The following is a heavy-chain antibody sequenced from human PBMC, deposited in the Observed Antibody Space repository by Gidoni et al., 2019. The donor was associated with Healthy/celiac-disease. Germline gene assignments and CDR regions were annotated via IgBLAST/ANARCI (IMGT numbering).Heavy chain of an antibody. Sequence: QVQLQESGPGLVKPSQTLSLPCTVSGGSISSGDYYWSWIRQPPGKGLEWIGYIYYSGSTYYNPSLKSRVTISVDTSKNQFSLKLSSVTAADTAVYYCARARSGYEEPLDYWGQGTLVTVSS. CDR3: ARARSGYEEPLDY. CDR2: IYYSGST. D-gene: IGHD5-12*01. V-gene: IGHV4-30-4*01. CDR1: GGSISSGDYY. J-gene: IGHJ4*02.